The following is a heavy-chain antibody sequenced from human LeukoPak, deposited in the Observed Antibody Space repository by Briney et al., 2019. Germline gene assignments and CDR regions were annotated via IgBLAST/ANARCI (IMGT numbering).Heavy chain of an antibody. CDR3: ATAFSSSSSYFDY. V-gene: IGHV1-24*01. CDR2: SDPEDGET. J-gene: IGHJ4*02. D-gene: IGHD6-6*01. Sequence: ASVKVSCKFSGYTLTELSMHWVRQAPGKGLEWMGGSDPEDGETIYAQKFQGRVTMTEDTSTDTAYMELSSLRSEDTAVYYCATAFSSSSSYFDYWGQGTLVTVSS. CDR1: GYTLTELS.